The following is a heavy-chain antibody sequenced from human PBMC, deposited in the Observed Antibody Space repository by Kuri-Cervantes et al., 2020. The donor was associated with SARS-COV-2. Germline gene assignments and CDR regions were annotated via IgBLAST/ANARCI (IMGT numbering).Heavy chain of an antibody. Sequence: GGSLRLSCAASGFTFSSYGMHWVRQAPGKGLVWVSRINSDGSSTSSADSVKGRFTISRDNAKNTLYLQMNSLRAEDTAVYYCVRDGDHWNFDYWGQGTLVTVSS. V-gene: IGHV3-74*01. D-gene: IGHD1-1*01. CDR1: GFTFSSYG. CDR3: VRDGDHWNFDY. J-gene: IGHJ4*02. CDR2: INSDGSST.